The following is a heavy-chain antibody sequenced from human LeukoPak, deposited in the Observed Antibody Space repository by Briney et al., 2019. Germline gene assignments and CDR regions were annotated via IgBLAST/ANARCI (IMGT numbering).Heavy chain of an antibody. CDR1: GFTFSSYS. Sequence: PGGSLRLSCAASGFTFSSYSMNWVRQAPGKGLEWVSSISSSSSYIYYADSVKGRFTISRDNAKNSLYLQMNSLRAEDTAVYYCARDGDGRYDFWSGYPNWFDPWGQGTLVTVSS. V-gene: IGHV3-21*01. CDR2: ISSSSSYI. J-gene: IGHJ5*02. CDR3: ARDGDGRYDFWSGYPNWFDP. D-gene: IGHD3-3*01.